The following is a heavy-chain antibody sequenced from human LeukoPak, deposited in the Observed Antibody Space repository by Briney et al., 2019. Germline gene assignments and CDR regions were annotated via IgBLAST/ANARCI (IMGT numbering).Heavy chain of an antibody. V-gene: IGHV1-2*02. J-gene: IGHJ5*02. D-gene: IGHD4-23*01. Sequence: ASVKLSCKASGYPFTGYYMHWVRQAPGHGLEWMGWINPNIGGTNYAQKFQGRVTMTRDTSISTAYMELSRLRSDDTAVYYCARDSGRTHDEDYGGNWFDPWGQGTLVTVSS. CDR2: INPNIGGT. CDR1: GYPFTGYY. CDR3: ARDSGRTHDEDYGGNWFDP.